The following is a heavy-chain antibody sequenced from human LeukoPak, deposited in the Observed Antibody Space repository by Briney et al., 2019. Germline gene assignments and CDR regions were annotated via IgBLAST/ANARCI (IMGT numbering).Heavy chain of an antibody. CDR2: MNPNSGAT. D-gene: IGHD3-10*01. J-gene: IGHJ4*02. CDR1: GYTFTSYD. CDR3: ARDYGSGSYYIDN. Sequence: VASVTVSCTASGYTFTSYDSNWLRQATGQGPEWMGWMNPNSGATGYAQKFQGRVTMTRSASINTAYMELTNLRSEDTAVYYCARDYGSGSYYIDNWGQGTLVTVSS. V-gene: IGHV1-8*01.